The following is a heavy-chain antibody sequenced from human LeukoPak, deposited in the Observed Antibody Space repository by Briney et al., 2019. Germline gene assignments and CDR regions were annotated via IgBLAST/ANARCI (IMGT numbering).Heavy chain of an antibody. CDR1: GLTLTNAW. CDR3: TTDRPHYYDSSGYAMGY. Sequence: GRSLRLSCGASGLTLTNAWMSWVRQAPGKGLEWVGRSKSKTDGGTTDYAAPVKGRFTISRDDSKNTLYLQMNSLKTEDTAVYYCTTDRPHYYDSSGYAMGYWGQGTLVTVSS. J-gene: IGHJ4*02. V-gene: IGHV3-15*01. CDR2: SKSKTDGGTT. D-gene: IGHD3-22*01.